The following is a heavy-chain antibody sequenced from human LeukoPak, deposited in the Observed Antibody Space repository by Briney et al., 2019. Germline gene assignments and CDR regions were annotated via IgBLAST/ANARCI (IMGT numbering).Heavy chain of an antibody. Sequence: SETLSLTCTASSYSISSGYYWGWIRQPPGKGLEWIGSIYHSGSTYYNPSLKSRVTISVDTSKNQFSLKLSSVTAADTAVYYCARSSDSSGYALYYYYYMDVWGKGTTVTVSS. V-gene: IGHV4-38-2*02. CDR3: ARSSDSSGYALYYYYYMDV. CDR2: IYHSGST. J-gene: IGHJ6*03. D-gene: IGHD3-22*01. CDR1: SYSISSGYY.